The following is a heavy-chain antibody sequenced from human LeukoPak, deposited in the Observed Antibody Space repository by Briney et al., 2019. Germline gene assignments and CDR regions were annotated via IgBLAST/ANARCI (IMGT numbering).Heavy chain of an antibody. CDR3: ARDPFSAGAEYFQY. V-gene: IGHV3-21*01. J-gene: IGHJ1*01. D-gene: IGHD6-25*01. CDR1: GFTFSSYS. CDR2: ISSSSSYI. Sequence: GGSLRLSCAASGFTFSSYSMNWVRQAPGKGLEWVSSISSSSSYIYYADSVRGRFTISRDNAKNSLYQQMNSLRAEDTAVYYCARDPFSAGAEYFQYWGQGTLVTVSS.